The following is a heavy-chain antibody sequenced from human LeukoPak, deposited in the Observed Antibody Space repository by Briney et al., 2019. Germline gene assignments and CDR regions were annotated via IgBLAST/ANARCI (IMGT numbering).Heavy chain of an antibody. CDR2: INQDENHR. D-gene: IGHD2-21*02. Sequence: PGGSLRPSCTASGFTFSTYWMTWVRQAPGKGLEWVASINQDENHRHYVPSARGRFTISRDNAKNSLLLQMNSLTAEDTAIYYCARSGPQAPDCYHYWGQGTQVTVSS. CDR1: GFTFSTYW. J-gene: IGHJ4*02. CDR3: ARSGPQAPDCYHY. V-gene: IGHV3-7*03.